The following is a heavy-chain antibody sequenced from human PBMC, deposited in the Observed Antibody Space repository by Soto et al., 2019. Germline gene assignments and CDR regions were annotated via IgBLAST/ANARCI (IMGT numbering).Heavy chain of an antibody. CDR2: IIPIFGTA. CDR1: GGTFSSYA. CDR3: ARDGSYCGGDCYSVNEYFQH. J-gene: IGHJ1*01. D-gene: IGHD2-21*02. V-gene: IGHV1-69*12. Sequence: QVQLVQSGAEVKKPGSSVKVSCKASGGTFSSYAISWVRQAPGQGLEWMGGIIPIFGTANYAQKFQGRVTITGHESTSTAYMELSSLRSEDTAVYYCARDGSYCGGDCYSVNEYFQHWGQGTLVTVSS.